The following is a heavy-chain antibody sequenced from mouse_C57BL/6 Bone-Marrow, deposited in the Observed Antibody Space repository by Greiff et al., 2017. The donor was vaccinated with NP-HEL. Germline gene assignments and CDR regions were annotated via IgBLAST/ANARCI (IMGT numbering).Heavy chain of an antibody. Sequence: EVMLVESGGDLVKPGGSLKLSCAASGFTFSSYGMSWVRQTPDKRLEWVATISSGGSYTYYPDSVKGRFTISRDNAKNTLYLQMSSLKSEDTAMDYCASRRKGFAYWGQGTLVTVSA. CDR3: ASRRKGFAY. V-gene: IGHV5-6*02. J-gene: IGHJ3*01. CDR1: GFTFSSYG. CDR2: ISSGGSYT.